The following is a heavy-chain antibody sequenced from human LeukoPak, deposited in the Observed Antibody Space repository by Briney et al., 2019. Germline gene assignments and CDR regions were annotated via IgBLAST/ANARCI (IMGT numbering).Heavy chain of an antibody. D-gene: IGHD2-2*01. V-gene: IGHV1-69*13. CDR2: IIPIFGTA. CDR1: GGTFSSYA. Sequence: PVKVSCKASGGTFSSYAISWVRQAPGQGLEWMGGIIPIFGTANYAQEFQGRVTITADESTSTAYMELSSLRSEDTAVYYCARVDKADCSSTSCPFDIWGQGTMVTVSS. CDR3: ARVDKADCSSTSCPFDI. J-gene: IGHJ3*02.